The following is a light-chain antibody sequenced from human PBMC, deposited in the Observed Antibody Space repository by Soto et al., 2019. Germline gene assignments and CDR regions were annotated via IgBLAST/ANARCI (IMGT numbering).Light chain of an antibody. V-gene: IGKV1-5*01. J-gene: IGKJ1*01. CDR1: QSISSW. Sequence: DIQMTQSPSTLSASVGDRVTITCRASQSISSWLAWYQQKPGKAPKVLIYDASSLESGVPSRFSGSGSGTEFTLTISSLQTDDFETYYCQKYNSYSRTLGQGTKVDIK. CDR3: QKYNSYSRT. CDR2: DAS.